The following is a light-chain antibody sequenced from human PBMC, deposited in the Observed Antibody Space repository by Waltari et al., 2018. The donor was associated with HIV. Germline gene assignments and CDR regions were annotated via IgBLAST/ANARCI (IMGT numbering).Light chain of an antibody. Sequence: ALAHPASVPGSPGPPVIITCTAPNPDFAYYNSFLWYQHQSGRAPKALIYEVTSRPSGISSRFSGSKSGNTAFLTISGLQIDDEGDYFCSSYTTSGIVVFGGGTKVTVL. CDR2: EVT. J-gene: IGLJ2*01. CDR3: SSYTTSGIVV. V-gene: IGLV2-14*01. CDR1: NPDFAYYNS.